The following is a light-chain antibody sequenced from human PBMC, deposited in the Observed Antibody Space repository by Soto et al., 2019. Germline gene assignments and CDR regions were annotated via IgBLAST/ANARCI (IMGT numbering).Light chain of an antibody. CDR1: QSTSSSY. J-gene: IGKJ1*01. Sequence: EIVLTQSTGILYLSPGERDTLXCRASQSTSSSYRAWYQHKPSQDPRLLXYDASRRATGLPDSFSGSGSGTDFTLTIRSLEPEDFAVYYCQKLADWPPQWTFGQGTKVDIK. V-gene: IGKV3D-20*02. CDR2: DAS. CDR3: QKLADWPPQWT.